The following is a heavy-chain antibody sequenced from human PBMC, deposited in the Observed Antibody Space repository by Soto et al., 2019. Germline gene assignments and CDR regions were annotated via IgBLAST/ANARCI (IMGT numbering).Heavy chain of an antibody. CDR3: ARVGIYYGSGSYFHYFDY. CDR1: GFTFSSYW. D-gene: IGHD3-10*01. Sequence: GGSLRLSCAASGFTFSSYWMSWVRQAPGKGLEWVANIKQDGSEKYYVDSVKGRFTISRDNAKNSLYLQMNSLRAEDTAVYYCARVGIYYGSGSYFHYFDYWGQGTLVTVPS. J-gene: IGHJ4*02. V-gene: IGHV3-7*03. CDR2: IKQDGSEK.